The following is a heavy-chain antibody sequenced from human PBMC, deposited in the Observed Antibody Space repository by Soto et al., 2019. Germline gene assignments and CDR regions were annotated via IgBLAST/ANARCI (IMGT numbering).Heavy chain of an antibody. CDR2: IGTAGDT. Sequence: GGSLRLSCAASGFTFSSYDMHWVRQATGKGLERVSAIGTAGDTYYPGSVKGRFTISRENAKNSLYLQMNSLRAGDTAVYYCARGAAAGPAYYYYYMDVWGKGTTVTVSS. D-gene: IGHD6-13*01. CDR3: ARGAAAGPAYYYYYMDV. V-gene: IGHV3-13*01. J-gene: IGHJ6*03. CDR1: GFTFSSYD.